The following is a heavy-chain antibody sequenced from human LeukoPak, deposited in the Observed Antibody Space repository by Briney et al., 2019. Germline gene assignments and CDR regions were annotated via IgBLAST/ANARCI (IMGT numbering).Heavy chain of an antibody. V-gene: IGHV1-46*01. CDR2: INPSGGST. J-gene: IGHJ5*02. D-gene: IGHD5-18*01. Sequence: ASVKVSCKASGYTFTSYYMHWVQQAPGQGLEWMGIINPSGGSTSYAQKFQGRVTMTRDTSTSTVYMELSSLRSEDTAVYYCARTRPYSYGLTPNWFDPWGQGTPVTVSS. CDR1: GYTFTSYY. CDR3: ARTRPYSYGLTPNWFDP.